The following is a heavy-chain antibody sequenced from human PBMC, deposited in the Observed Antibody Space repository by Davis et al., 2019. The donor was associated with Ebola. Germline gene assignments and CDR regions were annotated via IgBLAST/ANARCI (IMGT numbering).Heavy chain of an antibody. CDR1: GGSISSSSYY. CDR3: ARHEYQLPLDY. J-gene: IGHJ4*02. V-gene: IGHV4-39*07. D-gene: IGHD2-2*01. CDR2: IYYSGST. Sequence: SETLSLTCTVSGGSISSSSYYWGWIRQPPGKGLEWIGSIYYSGSTYYNPSLKSRVTMSIDPSKNQYSLRLESVTAADTAVYYCARHEYQLPLDYWGQGTLVTVSS.